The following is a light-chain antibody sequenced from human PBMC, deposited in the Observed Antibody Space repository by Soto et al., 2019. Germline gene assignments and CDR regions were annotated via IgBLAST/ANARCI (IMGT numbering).Light chain of an antibody. J-gene: IGKJ1*01. CDR3: QQYGNSYWT. CDR1: QSVSSSY. Sequence: EIVLTQSPGTLSLSPGERATLSCRASQSVSSSYLAWYQQKPGQAPRLLIYGASSRATGIPDRFSGSGSGTDFTLTISRLEPEDFAVYYCQQYGNSYWTFGQGTKVEMK. CDR2: GAS. V-gene: IGKV3-20*01.